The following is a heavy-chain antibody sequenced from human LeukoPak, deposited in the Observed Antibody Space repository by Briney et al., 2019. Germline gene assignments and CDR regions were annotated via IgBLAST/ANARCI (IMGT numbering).Heavy chain of an antibody. CDR1: GDSVSSNSAA. CDR2: TYYRSKWYN. CDR3: ARGPLPKFCSGGSRYPWYFDY. Sequence: SQTLSLTCAISGDSVSSNSAAWNWIRQSPSRGLEWLGRTYYRSKWYNDYAVSVKSRITINPDTSKNQFSLQLNSVTPEDTAVYYCARGPLPKFCSGGSRYPWYFDYWGQGTLVTVSS. J-gene: IGHJ4*02. D-gene: IGHD2-15*01. V-gene: IGHV6-1*01.